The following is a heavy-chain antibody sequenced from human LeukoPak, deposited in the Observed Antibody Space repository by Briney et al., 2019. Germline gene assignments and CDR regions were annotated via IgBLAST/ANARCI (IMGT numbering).Heavy chain of an antibody. CDR2: ISYDASNK. J-gene: IGHJ6*02. CDR3: VKDYYGMDV. V-gene: IGHV3-30-3*01. Sequence: GGSLRLSCAASGFTFSSYAMHWVRQAPGKGLEWVTIISYDASNKYYADSVKGRFTISRDNSKNTLYLEMNSLRDEDTAVYYCVKDYYGMDVWGQGTTVTVSS. CDR1: GFTFSSYA.